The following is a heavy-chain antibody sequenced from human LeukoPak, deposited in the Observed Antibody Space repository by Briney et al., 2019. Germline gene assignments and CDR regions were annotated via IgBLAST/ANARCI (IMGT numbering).Heavy chain of an antibody. Sequence: PGGSERLSCATSGFIFSHHWMSWVRQAPGKGLEWVANINLDGNKRYCVDSVKGRFTISRDNSKNTLYLQMNSLRAEDTAVYYCAKASITIFGVVTPYFDYWGQGTLVTVSS. D-gene: IGHD3-3*01. CDR1: GFIFSHHW. CDR3: AKASITIFGVVTPYFDY. J-gene: IGHJ4*02. V-gene: IGHV3-7*01. CDR2: INLDGNKR.